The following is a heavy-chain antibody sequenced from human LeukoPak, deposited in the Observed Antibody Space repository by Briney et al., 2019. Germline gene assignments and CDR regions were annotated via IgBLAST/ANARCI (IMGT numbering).Heavy chain of an antibody. V-gene: IGHV3-53*01. CDR1: GFTVSSNY. D-gene: IGHD3-22*01. CDR2: IYSGGST. J-gene: IGHJ4*02. Sequence: PGGSLRLSCAASGFTVSSNYMSWVRQAPGKGLEWVSVIYSGGSTYYADSVKGRFTISRDNSKNTLYLQMNSLRAEDTAVYYRARGYYDSSGYLAGFDYWGQGTLVTVSS. CDR3: ARGYYDSSGYLAGFDY.